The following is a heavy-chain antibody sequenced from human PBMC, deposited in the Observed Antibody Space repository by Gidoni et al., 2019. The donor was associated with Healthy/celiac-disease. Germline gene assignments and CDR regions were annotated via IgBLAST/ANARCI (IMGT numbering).Heavy chain of an antibody. CDR3: ARGEGRFGEFNY. CDR2: IYYSGST. Sequence: QVQLQESGPGLVKPSQTLSITCTVSGGPISSGGYYWSWIRQHPGKGLEWIGYIYYSGSTYYNPSLKSRVTISVDTSKNQFSLKLSSVTAADTAVYYCARGEGRFGEFNYWGQGTLVTVSS. D-gene: IGHD3-10*01. V-gene: IGHV4-31*03. J-gene: IGHJ4*02. CDR1: GGPISSGGYY.